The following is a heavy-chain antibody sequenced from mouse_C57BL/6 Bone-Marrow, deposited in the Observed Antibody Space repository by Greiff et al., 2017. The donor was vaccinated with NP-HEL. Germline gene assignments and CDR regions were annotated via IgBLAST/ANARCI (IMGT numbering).Heavy chain of an antibody. D-gene: IGHD4-1*01. CDR3: ARTGGY. CDR2: IYPGDGDT. J-gene: IGHJ2*01. V-gene: IGHV1-82*01. Sequence: QVQLQQSGPELVKPGASVKISCKASGYAFSSSWMNWVKQRPGKGLEWIGRIYPGDGDTNYNGKFKGKATLTADKSSSTAYMQLSSLTSVDSAVYFCARTGGYWGQGTTLTVSS. CDR1: GYAFSSSW.